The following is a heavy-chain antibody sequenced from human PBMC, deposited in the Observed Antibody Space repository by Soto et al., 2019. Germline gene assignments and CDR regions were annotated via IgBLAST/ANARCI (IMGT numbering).Heavy chain of an antibody. D-gene: IGHD2-2*01. J-gene: IGHJ6*03. CDR3: AREPAHIVVVPAAAGYYMDV. V-gene: IGHV3-33*01. CDR1: GFTFSSYG. Sequence: GGSLRLSCAASGFTFSSYGMHWVRQAPGKGLEWVAVIWYDGSNKYYADSVKGRFTISRDNSKNTLYLQMNSLRAEDTAVYYCAREPAHIVVVPAAAGYYMDVWGKGTTVTSP. CDR2: IWYDGSNK.